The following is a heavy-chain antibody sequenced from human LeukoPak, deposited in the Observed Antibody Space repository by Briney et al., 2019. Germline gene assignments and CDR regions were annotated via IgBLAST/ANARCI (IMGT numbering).Heavy chain of an antibody. V-gene: IGHV3-30*02. CDR3: AREEASSWEAFDY. CDR1: GFTFSSYG. CDR2: IRYDGSNK. Sequence: PGGSLRLSCAASGFTFSSYGMHWVRQAPGKGLEWVAFIRYDGSNKYYADSVKGRFTISRDNSKNTLYLQMNSLRAEDTAVYYCAREEASSWEAFDYWGQGTLVTVSS. J-gene: IGHJ4*02. D-gene: IGHD6-13*01.